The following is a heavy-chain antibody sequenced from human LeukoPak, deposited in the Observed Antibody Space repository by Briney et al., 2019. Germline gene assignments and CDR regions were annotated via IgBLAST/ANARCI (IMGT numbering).Heavy chain of an antibody. CDR1: GFTFSSYA. D-gene: IGHD3-10*01. Sequence: GGSLRLSCAASGFTFSSYAMHWVRQAPGKGLEWVANIREDGGVKNYVDSLKGRFTISRDNAKNIVYLQMNSLRVEDTAIYFCARDEPGFGELLAHWGQGTSVTVSS. J-gene: IGHJ4*02. V-gene: IGHV3-7*01. CDR3: ARDEPGFGELLAH. CDR2: IREDGGVK.